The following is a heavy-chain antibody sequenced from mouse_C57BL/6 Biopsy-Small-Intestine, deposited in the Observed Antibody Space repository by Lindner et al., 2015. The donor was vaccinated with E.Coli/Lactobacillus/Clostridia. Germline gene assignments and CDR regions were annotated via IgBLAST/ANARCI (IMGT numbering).Heavy chain of an antibody. CDR3: ARTISNYAMDY. D-gene: IGHD1-1*01. Sequence: VQLQESGGGLVKPGGSLKLSCAASGFTFSDYGMHWVRQAPEKGLEWVAYISGGSSTIYYADTVKGRFTISRDNAKNTLFLQMTSLRSEDTAMYYCARTISNYAMDYWGQGTSVTVSS. J-gene: IGHJ4*01. V-gene: IGHV5-17*01. CDR1: GFTFSDYG. CDR2: ISGGSSTI.